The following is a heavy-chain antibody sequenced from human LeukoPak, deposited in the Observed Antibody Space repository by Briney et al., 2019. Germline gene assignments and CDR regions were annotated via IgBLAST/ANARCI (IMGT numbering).Heavy chain of an antibody. V-gene: IGHV3-23*01. D-gene: IGHD5-12*01. Sequence: GGSLRLSCAASGFTFSSYAMNWVRQAPGKGLEWVSAISGSGDSTYYADSVKGRFTISRDNSKNTLYLRMNSLRAEDTAVYYLARDGYDYNAGDYWGQGTLVTVSS. CDR2: ISGSGDST. J-gene: IGHJ4*02. CDR3: ARDGYDYNAGDY. CDR1: GFTFSSYA.